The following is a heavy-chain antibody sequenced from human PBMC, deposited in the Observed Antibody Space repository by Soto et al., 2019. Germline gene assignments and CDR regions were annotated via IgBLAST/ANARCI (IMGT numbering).Heavy chain of an antibody. CDR2: INPNSGGT. D-gene: IGHD3-16*01. Sequence: ASVKVSCKASGYTFTGYYMHWVRQAPGQGLEWMGWINPNSGGTNYAQKFQGWDTMTRDTSISTAYMELSRLRSDDTAVYYCESYASPHYYYYYGMVVWGQGSTVTVSS. CDR3: ESYASPHYYYYYGMVV. J-gene: IGHJ6*02. V-gene: IGHV1-2*04. CDR1: GYTFTGYY.